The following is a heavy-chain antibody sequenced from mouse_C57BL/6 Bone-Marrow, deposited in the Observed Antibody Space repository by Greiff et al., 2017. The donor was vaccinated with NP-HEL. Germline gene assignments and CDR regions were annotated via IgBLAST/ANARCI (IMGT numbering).Heavy chain of an antibody. D-gene: IGHD1-1*01. CDR1: GYAFTNYL. CDR3: ARSIYYYGSSPYYFDY. V-gene: IGHV1-54*01. J-gene: IGHJ2*01. CDR2: INPGSGGT. Sequence: QVQLQQSGAELVRPGTSVKVSCKASGYAFTNYLIEWVKQRPGQGLEWIGVINPGSGGTNYNEKFKGKATLTADKSSSTAYMELRSLTSEDSAVYFCARSIYYYGSSPYYFDYWGQGTTLTVSS.